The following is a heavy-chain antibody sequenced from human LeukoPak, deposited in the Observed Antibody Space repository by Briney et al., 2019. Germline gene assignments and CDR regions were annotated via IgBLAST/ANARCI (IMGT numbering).Heavy chain of an antibody. Sequence: PSETLSLTCTVSGGSISSGSYYWSWIRQPAGKGLEWIGRIYTSGSTNYNPSLKSRVTISVDTSKNRFSLKLSSVTAADTAVYYCASHRGGFWFDPWGQGTLVTVSS. CDR1: GGSISSGSYY. J-gene: IGHJ5*02. CDR2: IYTSGST. CDR3: ASHRGGFWFDP. V-gene: IGHV4-61*02. D-gene: IGHD3-10*01.